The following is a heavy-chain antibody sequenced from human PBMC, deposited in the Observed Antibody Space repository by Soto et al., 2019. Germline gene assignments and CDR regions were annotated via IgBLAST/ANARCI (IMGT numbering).Heavy chain of an antibody. V-gene: IGHV1-58*02. D-gene: IGHD3-16*01. Sequence: ASVKVSCKASGFTFTSSAMQWVRQARGQRLEWIGWIVVGSGNTNYEQKFQERVTITRDMSTSTAYMELSSLRSEDTAVYYCAALYVGPATQDYWGQGTLVTVSS. CDR1: GFTFTSSA. J-gene: IGHJ4*02. CDR2: IVVGSGNT. CDR3: AALYVGPATQDY.